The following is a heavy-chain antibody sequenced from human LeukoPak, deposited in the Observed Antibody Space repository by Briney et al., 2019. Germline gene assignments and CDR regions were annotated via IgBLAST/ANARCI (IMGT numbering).Heavy chain of an antibody. D-gene: IGHD6-6*01. CDR3: ARGLAARQGGGG. J-gene: IGHJ4*02. Sequence: PGGSLRLSCAASGFTFSSYAMHWVRQAPGKGLEWVAVISYDGSNKYYADSVKGRFTISRDNSKNTLYLQMNSLRAEDTAVYYCARGLAARQGGGGWGQGTLVTVSS. CDR2: ISYDGSNK. CDR1: GFTFSSYA. V-gene: IGHV3-30-3*01.